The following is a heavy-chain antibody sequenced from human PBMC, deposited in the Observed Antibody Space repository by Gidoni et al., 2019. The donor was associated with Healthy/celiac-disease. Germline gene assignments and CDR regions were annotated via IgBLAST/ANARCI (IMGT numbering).Heavy chain of an antibody. V-gene: IGHV4-34*01. CDR2: INHSGST. CDR3: ARGHPKRARLGSVVDY. J-gene: IGHJ4*02. D-gene: IGHD6-6*01. Sequence: QVQLQQWGAGLLKPSETLSLTCAVYGGSFSGYYWSWIRQPPGKGLEWIGEINHSGSTNYNPSLKSRVTISVDTSKNQFSLKLSSVTAADTAVYYCARGHPKRARLGSVVDYWGQGTLVTVSS. CDR1: GGSFSGYY.